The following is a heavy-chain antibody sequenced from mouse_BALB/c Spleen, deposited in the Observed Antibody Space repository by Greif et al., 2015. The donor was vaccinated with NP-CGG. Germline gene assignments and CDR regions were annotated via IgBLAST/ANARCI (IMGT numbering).Heavy chain of an antibody. Sequence: QVQLQHSGAELAKPGASVKMSCKASGYTFTSYWMHWVKQRPGQGLEWMGYINPSTGYTEYNQKFKDKATLTADKSSGTAYMQLSSLTSEDSAVYYCASSYYYGSSYYAMDYWGQGTSVTVSS. CDR1: GYTFTSYW. J-gene: IGHJ4*01. D-gene: IGHD1-1*01. CDR3: ASSYYYGSSYYAMDY. CDR2: INPSTGYT. V-gene: IGHV1-7*01.